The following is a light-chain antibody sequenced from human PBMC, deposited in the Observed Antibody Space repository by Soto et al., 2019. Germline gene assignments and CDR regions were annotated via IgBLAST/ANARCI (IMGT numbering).Light chain of an antibody. CDR3: CSYAGSSTHVV. CDR1: NSDVGNYNF. J-gene: IGLJ2*01. Sequence: QSALTQPASVSGSPGQSITISCTGTNSDVGNYNFVSWYQQHPGKAPKLMIYEVSKRPSGISTRFSGSKSGNTASLTISGLQAEDEADYYCCSYAGSSTHVVFGGGTKVTVL. V-gene: IGLV2-23*02. CDR2: EVS.